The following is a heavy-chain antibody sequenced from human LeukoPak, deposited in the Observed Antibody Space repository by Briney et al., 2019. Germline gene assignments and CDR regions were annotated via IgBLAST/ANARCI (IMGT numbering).Heavy chain of an antibody. CDR3: ARTYDAFDI. Sequence: SETLFLTCTVSGGSISSSSYYWSWIRQPPGKGLEWIGYIYYSGSTNYNPSLKSRVTISVDTSKNQFSLKLSSVTAADTAVYYCARTYDAFDIWGQGTMVTVSS. CDR1: GGSISSSSYY. CDR2: IYYSGST. V-gene: IGHV4-61*05. J-gene: IGHJ3*02.